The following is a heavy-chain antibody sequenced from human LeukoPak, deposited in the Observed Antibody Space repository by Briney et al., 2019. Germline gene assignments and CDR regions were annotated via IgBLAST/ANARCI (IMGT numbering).Heavy chain of an antibody. V-gene: IGHV1-2*02. CDR3: ARVSPLWRRIAAAGSPFFDY. D-gene: IGHD6-13*01. CDR1: GYTFTGYY. J-gene: IGHJ4*02. Sequence: ASVKVSCKASGYTFTGYYMHWVRQAPGQGLEWMGWINPNSGGTNYAQKLQGRVTMTRDTSISTAYMELSRLRSDDTAVYYCARVSPLWRRIAAAGSPFFDYWGQGTLVTVSS. CDR2: INPNSGGT.